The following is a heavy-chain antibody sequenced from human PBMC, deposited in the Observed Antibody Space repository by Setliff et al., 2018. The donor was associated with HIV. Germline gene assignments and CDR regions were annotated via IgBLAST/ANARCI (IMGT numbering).Heavy chain of an antibody. Sequence: GESLKISCAASGFTFSNAWMNWVRQAPGKGLEWVGRIKSKTDGGTTDYAAPVKGRFTISIDDSKTTLYLQMNSLKTEDSAVYYCTTLVGANPWHGAFDIWGQGTMVTVSS. CDR1: GFTFSNAW. CDR2: IKSKTDGGTT. J-gene: IGHJ3*02. V-gene: IGHV3-15*07. D-gene: IGHD1-26*01. CDR3: TTLVGANPWHGAFDI.